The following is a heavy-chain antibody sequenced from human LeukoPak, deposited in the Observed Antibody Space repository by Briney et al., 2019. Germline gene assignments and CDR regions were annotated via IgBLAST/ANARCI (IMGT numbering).Heavy chain of an antibody. Sequence: ASVKVSCKASGYTFTSYYMHWVRQAPGQGLEWMGIINPSGGSTSYAQKFQGRVTMTRDTSTSTVYMELSSLRSEDTAVYYCARPKEKAARIAAAGITPNFDYWGQGTLVTVSS. V-gene: IGHV1-46*01. CDR3: ARPKEKAARIAAAGITPNFDY. D-gene: IGHD6-13*01. J-gene: IGHJ4*02. CDR1: GYTFTSYY. CDR2: INPSGGST.